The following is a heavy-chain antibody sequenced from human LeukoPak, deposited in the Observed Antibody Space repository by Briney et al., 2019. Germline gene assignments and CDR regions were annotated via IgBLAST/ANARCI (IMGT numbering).Heavy chain of an antibody. J-gene: IGHJ5*02. V-gene: IGHV4-39*01. CDR2: IYYSGST. Sequence: SETLSLICTVSGGSISSSSYFWGWIRQPPGKGLEWIGSIYYSGSTYYNPSLKSRVTISVDTSKNQFSLKLSSVTAADTAVYYCARLIASGRGWFDPWGQGTLVTISS. CDR3: ARLIASGRGWFDP. CDR1: GGSISSSSYF. D-gene: IGHD3-10*01.